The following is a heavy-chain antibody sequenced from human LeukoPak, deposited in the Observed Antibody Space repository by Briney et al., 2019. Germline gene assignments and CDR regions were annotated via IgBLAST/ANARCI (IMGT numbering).Heavy chain of an antibody. D-gene: IGHD3-10*01. CDR3: ARDVGRYYGSGGVDY. CDR1: GFTFSSYG. V-gene: IGHV3-33*01. J-gene: IGHJ4*02. CDR2: IWYEGSNK. Sequence: GGSLRLSCAASGFTFSSYGMHWVRQAAGRGLEWVAVIWYEGSNKYYADSVKGRFTISRDNSKNTLYLQMNSLRAEDTAVYCARDVGRYYGSGGVDYWGQGTLVTVSS.